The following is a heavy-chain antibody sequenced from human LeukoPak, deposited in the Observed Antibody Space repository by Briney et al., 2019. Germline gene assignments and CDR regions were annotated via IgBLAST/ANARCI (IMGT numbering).Heavy chain of an antibody. CDR2: ISSSGSTI. J-gene: IGHJ3*02. V-gene: IGHV3-48*03. Sequence: GGSLRLSCAASGFTFSSYEMNWVRQAPGKGLEWVSYISSSGSTIYYADSVKGRFTISRDNAKNSLYLQMNSLRAEDTAVYYCARVPAGVIGMKDAFDIWGQGTMVTVSS. CDR3: ARVPAGVIGMKDAFDI. D-gene: IGHD3-16*02. CDR1: GFTFSSYE.